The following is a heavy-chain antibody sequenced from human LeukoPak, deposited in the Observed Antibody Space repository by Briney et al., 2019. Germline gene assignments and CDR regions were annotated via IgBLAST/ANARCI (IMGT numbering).Heavy chain of an antibody. D-gene: IGHD2-21*01. CDR1: GFTFSNAW. CDR3: TTDPTVRAYLLYRRAEYFQH. V-gene: IGHV3-15*01. J-gene: IGHJ1*01. CDR2: IKRKIDGETT. Sequence: GGSLRLSCAASGFTFSNAWLSWVRQAPGKGLEWVGRIKRKIDGETTDYAAPVKGRFTISRDDSKNTLYLQMNSLKTEDTAVYYCTTDPTVRAYLLYRRAEYFQHWGQGTLVTVSS.